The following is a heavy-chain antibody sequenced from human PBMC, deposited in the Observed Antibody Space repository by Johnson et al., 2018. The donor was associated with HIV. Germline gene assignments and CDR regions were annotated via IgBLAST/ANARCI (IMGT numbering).Heavy chain of an antibody. V-gene: IGHV3-66*01. Sequence: EVQLVESGGGVVRPGGSLRLSCAASGFTFHDYGMNWVRQTPGKGLEWVSVIYSGGSTYYADSVKGRFTISRDNSKNTLYLQMNSLRAEDTAVYYCAREGDGGAFDIWGQGTMVTVSS. CDR3: AREGDGGAFDI. CDR1: GFTFHDYG. D-gene: IGHD3-16*01. CDR2: IYSGGST. J-gene: IGHJ3*02.